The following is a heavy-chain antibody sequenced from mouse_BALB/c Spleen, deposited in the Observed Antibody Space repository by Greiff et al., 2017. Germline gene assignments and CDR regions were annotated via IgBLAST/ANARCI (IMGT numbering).Heavy chain of an antibody. CDR1: GYSITSDYA. V-gene: IGHV3-2*02. D-gene: IGHD2-3*01. CDR2: ISYSGST. Sequence: EVKLEESGPGLVKPSQSLSLTCTVTGYSITSDYAWNWIRQFPGNKLEWMGYISYSGSTSYNPSLKSRISITRDTSKNQFFLQLNSVTTEDTATYYCARGRDGYYVNFDYWGQGTTLTVSS. J-gene: IGHJ2*01. CDR3: ARGRDGYYVNFDY.